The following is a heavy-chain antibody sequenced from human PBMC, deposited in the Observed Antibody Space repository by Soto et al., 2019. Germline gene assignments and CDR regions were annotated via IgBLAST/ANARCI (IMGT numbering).Heavy chain of an antibody. CDR2: ISSSGSTI. Sequence: GSLRLSCAASGFTFSNYAMNWVRQAPGKGLEWVSYISSSGSTIYYADSVKGRFTISRDNAKNSLYLQMNSLRAEDTALYYCARDSAGYSGYDNFDYWGQGTLVTVSS. J-gene: IGHJ4*02. CDR3: ARDSAGYSGYDNFDY. D-gene: IGHD5-12*01. CDR1: GFTFSNYA. V-gene: IGHV3-48*03.